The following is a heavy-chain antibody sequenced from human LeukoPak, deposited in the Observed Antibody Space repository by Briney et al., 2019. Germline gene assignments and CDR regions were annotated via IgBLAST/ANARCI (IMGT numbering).Heavy chain of an antibody. CDR3: ERDGFATGSHDY. Sequence: PGGSLRLSCAASGFTFSNHWMTWVRQAPGKGLEWVANVNQGGNAQYYVDSVRGRFTISRDNARNSLQLQMNSLTAEDTALYYCERDGFATGSHDYWGQGTLVTVSS. CDR2: VNQGGNAQ. CDR1: GFTFSNHW. D-gene: IGHD3-10*01. V-gene: IGHV3-7*01. J-gene: IGHJ4*02.